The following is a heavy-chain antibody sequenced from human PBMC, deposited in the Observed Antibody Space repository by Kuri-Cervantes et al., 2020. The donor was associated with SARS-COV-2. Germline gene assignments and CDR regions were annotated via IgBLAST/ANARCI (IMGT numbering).Heavy chain of an antibody. V-gene: IGHV3-30-3*01. CDR2: ITYDGSNK. J-gene: IGHJ4*02. CDR1: GFTFSSFA. D-gene: IGHD2-2*02. Sequence: SLNTPFAASGFTFSSFAMHWVRQAPGKGLEWVAVITYDGSNKYYADSVKGRFTISRDNSKNSLYLQMNSLRAEDTAVYYCARVGYCSSTSCYNFDYWGQGTLVTVSS. CDR3: ARVGYCSSTSCYNFDY.